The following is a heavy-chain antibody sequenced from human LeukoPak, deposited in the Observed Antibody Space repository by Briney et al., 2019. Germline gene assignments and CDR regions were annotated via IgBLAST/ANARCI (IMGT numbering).Heavy chain of an antibody. CDR2: ISGSGPDA. Sequence: GGSLRLSCAASGFPFSSYAMNWVRQASGKGLEWVSGISGSGPDAWYGDSVKGRCTASRDNSRNTLYLQMNSLRDDDTAVYYFVFPRTGILEAPMDYWGQGTQVTVSS. V-gene: IGHV3-23*01. CDR1: GFPFSSYA. J-gene: IGHJ4*02. CDR3: VFPRTGILEAPMDY. D-gene: IGHD2-2*01.